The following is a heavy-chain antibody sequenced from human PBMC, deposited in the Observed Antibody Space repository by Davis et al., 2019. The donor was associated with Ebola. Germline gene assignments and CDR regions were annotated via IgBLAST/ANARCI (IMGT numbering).Heavy chain of an antibody. CDR1: GYTFTGYY. D-gene: IGHD3-22*01. Sequence: AASVTVSCKASGYTFTGYYIHWVRQAPGQGLEWMGRINPNSRGTNYAQKFRGRVTMTRDTSISTAYMDLSRLRSDDTAVYYCARGGITMVVVPLDYNFYAMDVWGQGTTVTVSS. J-gene: IGHJ6*02. CDR2: INPNSRGT. V-gene: IGHV1-2*06. CDR3: ARGGITMVVVPLDYNFYAMDV.